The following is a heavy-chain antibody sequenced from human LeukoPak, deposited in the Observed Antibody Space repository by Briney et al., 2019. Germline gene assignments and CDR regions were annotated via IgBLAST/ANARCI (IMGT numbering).Heavy chain of an antibody. Sequence: ASVKVSCKASGYTFTGYYMHWVRQAPGQGLEWMGWINPNSGGTNYAQKFQGRVTMTRDTSISTAYMELSRLRSDDTAVYYCARETVDPYYYYYYMDVWGKGTTVTVSS. CDR1: GYTFTGYY. J-gene: IGHJ6*03. CDR2: INPNSGGT. CDR3: ARETVDPYYYYYYMDV. V-gene: IGHV1-2*02.